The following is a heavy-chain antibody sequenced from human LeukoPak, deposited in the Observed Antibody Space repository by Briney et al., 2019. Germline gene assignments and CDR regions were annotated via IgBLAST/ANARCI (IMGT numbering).Heavy chain of an antibody. V-gene: IGHV4-34*01. J-gene: IGHJ6*03. Sequence: PSETLSLTCAVYGGSFSGYYWSWIRQPPGKGLEWIGEINHSGSTNYNPSLKSRVAISVDTSKNQFSLKLSSVTAADTAVYYCARRRSGYYRHYYYYYMDVWGKGTTVTVSS. CDR1: GGSFSGYY. CDR3: ARRRSGYYRHYYYYYMDV. D-gene: IGHD3-3*01. CDR2: INHSGST.